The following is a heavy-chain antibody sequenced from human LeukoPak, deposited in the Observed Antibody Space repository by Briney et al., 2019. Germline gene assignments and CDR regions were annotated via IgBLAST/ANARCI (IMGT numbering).Heavy chain of an antibody. V-gene: IGHV3-21*01. D-gene: IGHD3-22*01. CDR3: ARENQYYYDSSGYYLFFDY. CDR1: GFTFSSYS. Sequence: PGGSLRLSCAASGFTFSSYSMNWVRQAPGKGLEWVSSISSSSSYIYYADSVKGRFTISRDNAKNSLYLQMNSLRAEDTAVYYCARENQYYYDSSGYYLFFDYWGQGTLVTVSS. J-gene: IGHJ4*02. CDR2: ISSSSSYI.